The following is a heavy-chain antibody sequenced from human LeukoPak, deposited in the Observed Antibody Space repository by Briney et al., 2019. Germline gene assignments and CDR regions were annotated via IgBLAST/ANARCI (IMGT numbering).Heavy chain of an antibody. D-gene: IGHD3-10*01. CDR2: IRVYNGNP. CDR1: GYTFSGYG. Sequence: ASVKVSCKASGYTFSGYGIYWVRQAPGQGLEWMGWIRVYNGNPNYAQRFQGRVTMTTDTSTSTAYMELRSLRSDDTAVYYCARDLDGSGSYYTDYWGQGTLVTVSS. CDR3: ARDLDGSGSYYTDY. V-gene: IGHV1-18*01. J-gene: IGHJ4*02.